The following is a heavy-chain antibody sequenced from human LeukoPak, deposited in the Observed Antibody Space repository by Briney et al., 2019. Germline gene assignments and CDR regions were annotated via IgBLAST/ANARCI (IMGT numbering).Heavy chain of an antibody. V-gene: IGHV5-51*01. Sequence: KPGESLKISFKGSGYSFTSYWIGWVRQMPGKGLELMGIIYPGDSETRYSPSFQGQVTISADKSISTAYLQWSSLKASDTAMYYCARLKTYYYDSSGDYWGQGGLVTVSS. CDR1: GYSFTSYW. J-gene: IGHJ4*02. CDR3: ARLKTYYYDSSGDY. D-gene: IGHD3-22*01. CDR2: IYPGDSET.